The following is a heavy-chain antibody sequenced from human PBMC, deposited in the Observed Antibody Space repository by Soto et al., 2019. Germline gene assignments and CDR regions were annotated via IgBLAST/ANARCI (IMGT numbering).Heavy chain of an antibody. D-gene: IGHD6-19*01. CDR3: ARRNNSGWAHFDY. CDR2: IYSSGST. Sequence: ETLSLTCTVSGGSIGGYYWTWIRQPPGKGLEWIGYIYSSGSTNYHPSLKSRVTISVDTSKNQFSLKLSSVTAADTAVYYCARRNNSGWAHFDYWGQGILVTVSS. V-gene: IGHV4-59*01. J-gene: IGHJ4*02. CDR1: GGSIGGYY.